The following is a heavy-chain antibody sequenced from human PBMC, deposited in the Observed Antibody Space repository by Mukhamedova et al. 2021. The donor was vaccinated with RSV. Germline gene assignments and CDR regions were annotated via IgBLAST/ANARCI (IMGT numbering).Heavy chain of an antibody. Sequence: QSTWGGLEWVANIKQDGSEKYYVDSVKGRFTISRDNAKNSLYLQMNSLRAEDTAVYYCARIMITFGGVIATTTKRDYWGQGTLVTVSS. D-gene: IGHD3-16*02. CDR2: IKQDGSEK. CDR3: ARIMITFGGVIATTTKRDY. J-gene: IGHJ4*02. V-gene: IGHV3-7*03.